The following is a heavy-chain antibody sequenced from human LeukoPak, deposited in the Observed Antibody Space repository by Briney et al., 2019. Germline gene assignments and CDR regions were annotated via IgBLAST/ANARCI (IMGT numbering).Heavy chain of an antibody. V-gene: IGHV1-69*13. Sequence: ASVKVSCKASGGTFNSYAISWVRQAPGQGLEWMGGIIPIFGTANYAQKFQGRVTITADESTSTAYMELSSLRSEDTAVYYCALVVAANYGMDVWGKGTTVTVSS. D-gene: IGHD2-15*01. CDR1: GGTFNSYA. CDR2: IIPIFGTA. CDR3: ALVVAANYGMDV. J-gene: IGHJ6*04.